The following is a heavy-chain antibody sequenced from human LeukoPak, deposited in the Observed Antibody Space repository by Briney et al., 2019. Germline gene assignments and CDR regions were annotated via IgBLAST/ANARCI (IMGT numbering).Heavy chain of an antibody. V-gene: IGHV3-21*04. CDR2: ISSSSSYI. D-gene: IGHD6-13*01. CDR1: GFTFSSYS. J-gene: IGHJ4*02. Sequence: PGGSLRLSCAASGFTFSSYSINWVRQAPGKGLEWVSSISSSSSYIYYADSVKGRFTISRDNSKNTLYLQMNSLRAEDTAVYYCAKPQQLSNFDYWGQRTMVTVSS. CDR3: AKPQQLSNFDY.